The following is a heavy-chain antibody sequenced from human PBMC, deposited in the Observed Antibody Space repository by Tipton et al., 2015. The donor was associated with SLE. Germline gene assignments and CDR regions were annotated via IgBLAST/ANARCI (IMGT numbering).Heavy chain of an antibody. J-gene: IGHJ5*02. Sequence: QSGPEVKKPGASVRVSCKASGYTFTGYFVHWVRQAPGQGLEWMGWISAYNGDTKYAQKFQGRVNMTTDTSTNTAFMELRSLRSDDTAVYYCAKDGSHTSSILDPWGQGTLLTVSS. CDR3: AKDGSHTSSILDP. CDR1: GYTFTGYF. D-gene: IGHD6-13*01. V-gene: IGHV1-18*04. CDR2: ISAYNGDT.